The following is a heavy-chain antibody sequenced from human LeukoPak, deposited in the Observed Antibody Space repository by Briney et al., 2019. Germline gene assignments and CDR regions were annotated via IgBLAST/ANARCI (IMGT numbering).Heavy chain of an antibody. D-gene: IGHD5-18*01. J-gene: IGHJ4*02. CDR1: GFTFSDYY. Sequence: GGSLRLSCAASGFTFSDYYMSWIRQAPGKGLEWVSAISGSGGSTYYADSVKGRFTISRDNSKNTLYLQMNSLRAEDTAVYYCAKSTRLYTARVGGFDYWGQGTLVTVSS. CDR3: AKSTRLYTARVGGFDY. CDR2: ISGSGGST. V-gene: IGHV3-23*01.